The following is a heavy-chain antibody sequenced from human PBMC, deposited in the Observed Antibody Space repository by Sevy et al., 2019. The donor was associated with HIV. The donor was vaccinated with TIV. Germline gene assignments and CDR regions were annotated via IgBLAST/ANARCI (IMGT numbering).Heavy chain of an antibody. D-gene: IGHD5-18*01. CDR1: RGSFTGYY. CDR3: ARGVGNSYGYDPDY. V-gene: IGHV4-34*01. Sequence: SETMSLTCAVYRGSFTGYYWSWIRQPPGKGLEWIGEINHSGSTTYNPSLKSRVTISVDTSKNQFSLRLTSVTAADTAVYYCARGVGNSYGYDPDYWGQGTLVTVSS. CDR2: INHSGST. J-gene: IGHJ4*02.